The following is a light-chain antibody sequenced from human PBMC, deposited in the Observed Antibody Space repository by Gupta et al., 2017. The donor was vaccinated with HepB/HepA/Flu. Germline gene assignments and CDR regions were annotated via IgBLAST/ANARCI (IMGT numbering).Light chain of an antibody. Sequence: ELVLTQSPGTLSLSPGERATLSCRASQSVSNNYLAWYQQKPGQAPRLLIYGASSRATGIPDRFSGSGSGTDFTLTISRLEPEDFAVYSCQQYGSTPITFGQGTRLEIK. CDR3: QQYGSTPIT. CDR1: QSVSNNY. CDR2: GAS. J-gene: IGKJ5*01. V-gene: IGKV3-20*01.